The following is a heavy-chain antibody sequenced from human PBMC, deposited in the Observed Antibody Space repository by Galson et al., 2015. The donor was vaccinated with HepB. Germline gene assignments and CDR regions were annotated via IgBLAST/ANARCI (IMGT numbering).Heavy chain of an antibody. CDR2: ISGSDDTT. CDR1: GFTFSSYS. Sequence: SLRRSCAASGFTFSSYSMNWVRQTPGKGLEWVSYISGSDDTTRYVDSVKGRFTVSRDNDKNSLYLQMNNLRDEDTAIYYCARDWWSVAGGPGWFDPWGQGTQVTVSS. V-gene: IGHV3-48*02. J-gene: IGHJ5*02. CDR3: ARDWWSVAGGPGWFDP. D-gene: IGHD6-19*01.